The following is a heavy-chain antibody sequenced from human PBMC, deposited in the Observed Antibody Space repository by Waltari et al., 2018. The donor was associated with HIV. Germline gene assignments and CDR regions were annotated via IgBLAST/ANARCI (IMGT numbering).Heavy chain of an antibody. D-gene: IGHD3-10*01. CDR1: EMKFSNYA. J-gene: IGHJ6*02. V-gene: IGHV3-30*02. CDR3: AKWGVYSNFYGMDV. Sequence: QEQLVESGGGVVQPGGSLRLSCTASEMKFSNYAIHWVRQAPGKGLEWLVFIRSDGVKKYYADSVKGRFTISRDNSKKTLYLQMSSLRAEDTAVYYCAKWGVYSNFYGMDVWGQGTTVAVSS. CDR2: IRSDGVKK.